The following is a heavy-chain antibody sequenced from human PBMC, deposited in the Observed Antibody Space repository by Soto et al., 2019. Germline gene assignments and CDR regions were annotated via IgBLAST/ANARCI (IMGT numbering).Heavy chain of an antibody. CDR2: IYWNDEK. J-gene: IGHJ4*01. Sequence: SGPTLGNPTQTLTLTCTFSGFSLSTTYMCVAWIRQPPGKALELLALIYWNDEKRYSPSLKSRLTITKDTSKNQVVLTMTNMEPLDTATYSCAHSRGVGNSPNLDYWGKGIPVTVSS. V-gene: IGHV2-5*01. CDR1: GFSLSTTYMC. CDR3: AHSRGVGNSPNLDY. D-gene: IGHD3-10*01.